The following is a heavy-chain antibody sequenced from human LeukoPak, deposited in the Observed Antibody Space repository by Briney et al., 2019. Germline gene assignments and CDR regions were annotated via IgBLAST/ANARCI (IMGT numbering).Heavy chain of an antibody. CDR1: GYTFTGYY. Sequence: ASVKVSCKASGYTFTGYYMHWVRQAPGQGLEWMGRINPKSGGTNYAQKFQGRVTMTRDTSINTAYMELSRLRSDDTAVYSCAREKERFGHWGQGTLVTVSS. D-gene: IGHD3-16*01. V-gene: IGHV1-2*06. J-gene: IGHJ4*02. CDR3: AREKERFGH. CDR2: INPKSGGT.